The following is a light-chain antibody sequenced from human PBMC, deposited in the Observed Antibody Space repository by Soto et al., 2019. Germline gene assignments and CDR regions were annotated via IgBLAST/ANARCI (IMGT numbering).Light chain of an antibody. Sequence: DIQMTQSPSTLSASVGDRVTITCRASQSISSWLAWYQQKPGKAPKLLIYKASSLESGVPSRFSGSGSGTEFTLTISSLQPDDFATYYCQQYNSYWGTFGQGTKREIK. V-gene: IGKV1-5*03. CDR3: QQYNSYWGT. J-gene: IGKJ2*01. CDR1: QSISSW. CDR2: KAS.